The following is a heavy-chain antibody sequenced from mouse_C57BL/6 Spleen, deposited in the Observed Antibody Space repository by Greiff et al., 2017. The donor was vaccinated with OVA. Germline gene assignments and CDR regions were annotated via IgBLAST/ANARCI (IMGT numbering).Heavy chain of an antibody. CDR2: IDPSDGCT. CDR1: GYTFTSYW. J-gene: IGHJ2*01. Sequence: QVQLQQPGAELVMPGASVKLSCKASGYTFTSYWMHWVKQRPGQGLEWIGEIDPSDGCTNYNQKFKGKSTLTVDKSSSTAYMQLSSLTSEDAAVYYSTRWGDGYSDYWGQGTTLTVSS. CDR3: TRWGDGYSDY. D-gene: IGHD2-3*01. V-gene: IGHV1-69*01.